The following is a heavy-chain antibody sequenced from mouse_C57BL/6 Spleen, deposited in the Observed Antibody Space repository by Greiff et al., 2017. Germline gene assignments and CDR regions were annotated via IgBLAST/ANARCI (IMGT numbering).Heavy chain of an antibody. CDR2: INPNNGGT. CDR1: GYTFTDYY. J-gene: IGHJ3*01. CDR3: ASPLITTVVATPFAY. V-gene: IGHV1-26*01. Sequence: VQLQQSGPELVKPGASVKISCKASGYTFTDYYMNWVKQSHGKSLEWIGDINPNNGGTSYNQKFKGKATLTVDKSSSTAYMELRSLTSEDSAVYYCASPLITTVVATPFAYWGQGTLVTVSA. D-gene: IGHD1-1*01.